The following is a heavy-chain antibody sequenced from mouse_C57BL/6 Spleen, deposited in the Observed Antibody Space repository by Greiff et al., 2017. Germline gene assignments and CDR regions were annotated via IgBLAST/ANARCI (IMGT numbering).Heavy chain of an antibody. CDR3: AREGYYYGSSLAWFAY. CDR1: GYTFTSYG. CDR2: IYPRSGNT. V-gene: IGHV1-81*01. Sequence: VKVVESGAELARPGASVKLSCKASGYTFTSYGISWVKQRTGQGLEWIGEIYPRSGNTYYNEKFKGKATLTADKSSSTAYMELRSLTSEDSAVYCCAREGYYYGSSLAWFAYWGQGTLVTVSA. J-gene: IGHJ3*01. D-gene: IGHD1-1*01.